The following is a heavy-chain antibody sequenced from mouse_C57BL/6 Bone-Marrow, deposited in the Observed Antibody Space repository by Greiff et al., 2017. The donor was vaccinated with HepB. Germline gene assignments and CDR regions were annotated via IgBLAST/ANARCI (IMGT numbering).Heavy chain of an antibody. V-gene: IGHV1-82*01. CDR2: IYPGDGDT. D-gene: IGHD1-1*01. Sequence: QVQLQQSGPELVKPGASVKISCKASGYAFSSSWMNWVKQRPGKGLEWIGRIYPGDGDTNYNGKFKGKATLTADKSSSTAYMLLSSLTSEDSAVYFCARYYGVWGQGTTLTVSS. J-gene: IGHJ2*01. CDR1: GYAFSSSW. CDR3: ARYYGV.